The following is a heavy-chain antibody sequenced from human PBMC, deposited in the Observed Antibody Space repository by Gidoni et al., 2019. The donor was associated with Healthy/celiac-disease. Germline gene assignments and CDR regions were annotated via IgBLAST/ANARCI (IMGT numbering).Heavy chain of an antibody. J-gene: IGHJ3*02. CDR3: ARDHMAYAFDI. V-gene: IGHV3-30-3*01. CDR2: ISYDGSNK. Sequence: QVQLVESGGGVVQPGRSLRLSCAASGFNFSSYAMHWVRQAPGKGLEWVAVISYDGSNKYYADSVKGRFTISRDNSKNTLYLQMNSLRAEDTAVYYCARDHMAYAFDIWGQGTMVTVSS. CDR1: GFNFSSYA.